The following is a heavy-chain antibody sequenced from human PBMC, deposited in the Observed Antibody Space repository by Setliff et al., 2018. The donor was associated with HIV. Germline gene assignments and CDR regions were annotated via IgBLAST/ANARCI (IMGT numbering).Heavy chain of an antibody. CDR1: GGSISSHY. CDR2: IYYSGST. D-gene: IGHD6-25*01. CDR3: VRGGTNWIDQ. J-gene: IGHJ5*02. Sequence: SETLSLTCTVSGGSISSHYWSWIRQPPGKGLEWIGSIYYSGSTNYNPSLKSRVTISVDTSRNQCSLNLSSVTAADTAVYYCVRGGTNWIDQWGQGTLVTV. V-gene: IGHV4-59*11.